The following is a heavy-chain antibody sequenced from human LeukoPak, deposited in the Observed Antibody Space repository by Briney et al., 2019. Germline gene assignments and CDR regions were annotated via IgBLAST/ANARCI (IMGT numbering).Heavy chain of an antibody. D-gene: IGHD3-16*01. CDR1: GGTFSSYA. V-gene: IGHV1-69*10. CDR3: ARMLQGDYFDY. Sequence: GASVKVSCKASGGTFSSYAISWVRQAPGQGLEWMGGIIPIFGIANYAQKFQGRVTMTRDTSTSTVYMELSSLRSEDTAVYYCARMLQGDYFDYWGQGTLVTVSS. J-gene: IGHJ4*02. CDR2: IIPIFGIA.